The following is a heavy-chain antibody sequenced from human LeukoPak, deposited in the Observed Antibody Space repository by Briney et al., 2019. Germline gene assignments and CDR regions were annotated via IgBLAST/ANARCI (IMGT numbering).Heavy chain of an antibody. V-gene: IGHV3-23*01. CDR1: GFTFSSHA. CDR3: ARDWRANYYCYGMDV. Sequence: GGSLRLSCAASGFTFSSHAMSWVRQAPGKGLEWVSGISASGDGKYYADSVKGRVTISRDNSKDTLYLQMNRLRAEDTAVYYCARDWRANYYCYGMDVWGQGTTVTVSS. CDR2: ISASGDGK. J-gene: IGHJ6*02.